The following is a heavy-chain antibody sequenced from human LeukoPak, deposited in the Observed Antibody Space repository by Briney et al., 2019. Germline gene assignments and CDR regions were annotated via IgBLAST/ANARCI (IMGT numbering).Heavy chain of an antibody. J-gene: IGHJ5*02. CDR3: ARDGSGTYLNWFAP. CDR2: LYSGGSN. CDR1: GGSISTYY. Sequence: SETLSLTCTVSGGSISTYYWSWIRQPPGKGLEWIGFLYSGGSNNYNPSLESRLTISVDTSKNQFSLRLTSVTAADTAVYFCARDGSGTYLNWFAPWGQGTLVTVSS. V-gene: IGHV4-59*01. D-gene: IGHD3-10*01.